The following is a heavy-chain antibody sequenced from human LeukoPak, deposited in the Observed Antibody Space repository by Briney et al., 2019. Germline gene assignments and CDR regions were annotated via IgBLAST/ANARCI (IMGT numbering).Heavy chain of an antibody. CDR2: ISAYNGNT. J-gene: IGHJ5*02. D-gene: IGHD3-3*01. CDR1: GYTFTSYG. V-gene: IGHV1-18*01. CDR3: ARVLFLEWLSFPVNWFDP. Sequence: ASVKVSCEASGYTFTSYGISWVRQAPGQGLEWMGWISAYNGNTNYAQKLQGRVTMTTDTSTSTAYMELRSLRSDDTAVYYCARVLFLEWLSFPVNWFDPWGQGTLVTVSS.